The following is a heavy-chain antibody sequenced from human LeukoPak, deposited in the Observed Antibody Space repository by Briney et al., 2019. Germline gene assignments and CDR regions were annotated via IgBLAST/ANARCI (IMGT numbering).Heavy chain of an antibody. CDR2: INRSGST. D-gene: IGHD2-15*01. CDR3: ARGRGYCSGGSCYYYYYGMDV. CDR1: GGSFSGYY. J-gene: IGHJ6*02. V-gene: IGHV4-34*01. Sequence: PSETLSLTCAVYGGSFSGYYWSWIRQPPGKGLEWIGEINRSGSTNYNPSLKSRVTISVDTSKNQFSLTLSSVTAADTAVYYCARGRGYCSGGSCYYYYYGMDVWGQGTTVTVSS.